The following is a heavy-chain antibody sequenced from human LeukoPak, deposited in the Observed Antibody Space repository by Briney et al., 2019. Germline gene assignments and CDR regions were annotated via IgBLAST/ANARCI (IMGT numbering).Heavy chain of an antibody. D-gene: IGHD7-27*01. Sequence: GASVKVSCKASGGTFSSYAISWVRQAPGQGLEWMGGIIPIFGTANYAQKFQGRVTFTTDESTSTAYMELSSLRSEDTAVYYCARAPSWGSYWYFDLWGRGTLVTVSS. CDR1: GGTFSSYA. V-gene: IGHV1-69*05. CDR2: IIPIFGTA. J-gene: IGHJ2*01. CDR3: ARAPSWGSYWYFDL.